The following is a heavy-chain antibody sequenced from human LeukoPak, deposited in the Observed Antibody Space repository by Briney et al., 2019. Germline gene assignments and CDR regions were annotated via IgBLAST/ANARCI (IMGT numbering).Heavy chain of an antibody. V-gene: IGHV3-23*01. CDR2: ISASGGTT. CDR3: AKDLPPYYYDSSGYSSDY. J-gene: IGHJ4*02. Sequence: GGSLRLSCAASGFTFSSYAMSWVRQAPGKGLEWVSAISASGGTTYYADSVKGRFTISRDNSKNTLYLLMSSLRAEDTAVYYCAKDLPPYYYDSSGYSSDYWGQGTLVTVSS. D-gene: IGHD3-22*01. CDR1: GFTFSSYA.